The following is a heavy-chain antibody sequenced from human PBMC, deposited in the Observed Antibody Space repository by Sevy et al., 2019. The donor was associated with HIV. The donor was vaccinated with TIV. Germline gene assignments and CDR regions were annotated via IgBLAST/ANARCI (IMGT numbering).Heavy chain of an antibody. J-gene: IGHJ6*02. V-gene: IGHV3-30*18. CDR3: VKNRPPGGSLFSRNAIDV. D-gene: IGHD3-16*01. CDR2: ISYDGNYR. Sequence: GGSLRLSCAASGFTFSTYDMHWVRQAPGKGLEWVAVISYDGNYRHYADSVMGRFIMSRDNSKNTMYLQMNGLSIDDTAVYYCVKNRPPGGSLFSRNAIDVWGRGTTVTVSS. CDR1: GFTFSTYD.